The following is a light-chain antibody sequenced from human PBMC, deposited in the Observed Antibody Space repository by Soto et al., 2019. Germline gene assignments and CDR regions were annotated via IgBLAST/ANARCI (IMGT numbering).Light chain of an antibody. CDR2: KAS. Sequence: DIQMTQSPSTLSASVGDRVTITCRASQTIVSWLAWYQQRPGKPPNLLIYKASTLASGVPSRFSGSGSGTEFTLTINSLQPDDFATYYCQQYHIYSGTFGQGTKVEIK. V-gene: IGKV1-5*03. CDR3: QQYHIYSGT. CDR1: QTIVSW. J-gene: IGKJ1*01.